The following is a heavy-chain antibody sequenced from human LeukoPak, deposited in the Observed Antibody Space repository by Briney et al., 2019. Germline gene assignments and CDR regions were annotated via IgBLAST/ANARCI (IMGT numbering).Heavy chain of an antibody. Sequence: SKTLSLTCTVSGGSISSGGYYWSWIRQPPGKGLEWIGYIYHSGSTYYNPSLKSRVTISVDRSKNQFSLKLSSVTAADTAVYYCAREWQRNWFDPWGQGTLVTVSS. CDR3: AREWQRNWFDP. J-gene: IGHJ5*02. CDR2: IYHSGST. CDR1: GGSISSGGYY. D-gene: IGHD6-25*01. V-gene: IGHV4-30-2*01.